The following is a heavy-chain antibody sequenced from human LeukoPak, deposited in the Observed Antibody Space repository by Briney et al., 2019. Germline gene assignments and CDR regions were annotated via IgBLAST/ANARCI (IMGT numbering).Heavy chain of an antibody. CDR3: ARVDTMVRGVIYSYYYYYYMDV. CDR1: GYTFTGYY. J-gene: IGHJ6*03. CDR2: INPNSGGT. Sequence: ASVKVSCKASGYTFTGYYMHWVRQAPGQGLEWMGWINPNSGGTNYAQKLQGRVTMTTDTSTSTAYMELRSLRSDDTAVYYCARVDTMVRGVIYSYYYYYYMDVWGKGTTVTVSS. V-gene: IGHV1-2*02. D-gene: IGHD3-10*01.